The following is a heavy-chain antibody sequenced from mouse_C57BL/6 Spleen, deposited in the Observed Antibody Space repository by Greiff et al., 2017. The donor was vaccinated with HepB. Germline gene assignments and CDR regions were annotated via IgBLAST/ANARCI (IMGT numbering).Heavy chain of an antibody. V-gene: IGHV1-69*01. D-gene: IGHD3-2*02. Sequence: QVQLQQPGAELVMPGASVKLSCKASGYTFTSYWMHWVKQRPGQGLEWIGEIDPSDSYTNYNQKFKGKSTLTVDKSSSTAYMQLSSLTSEDSAVYYCARRQLRLHFDYWGQGTTLTVSS. CDR1: GYTFTSYW. CDR2: IDPSDSYT. J-gene: IGHJ2*01. CDR3: ARRQLRLHFDY.